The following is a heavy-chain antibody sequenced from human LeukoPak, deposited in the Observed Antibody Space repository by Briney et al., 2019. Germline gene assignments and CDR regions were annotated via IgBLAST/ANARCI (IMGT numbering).Heavy chain of an antibody. CDR2: INWNGGST. J-gene: IGHJ4*02. V-gene: IGHV3-20*04. CDR1: GFTFDDYG. CDR3: AKDRDVIQLWSFDS. D-gene: IGHD5-18*01. Sequence: GGSLRLSCAASGFTFDDYGMSWVRQAPGKGLEWVSGINWNGGSTGYADSVKGRFTISRDNAKNSLYLQMSSLRAEDTAVYYCAKDRDVIQLWSFDSWGQGTLVTVSS.